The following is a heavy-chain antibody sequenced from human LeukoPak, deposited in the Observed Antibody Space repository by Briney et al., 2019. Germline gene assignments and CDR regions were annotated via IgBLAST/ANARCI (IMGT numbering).Heavy chain of an antibody. CDR2: ISAYNGNT. CDR1: GYTFTSYG. Sequence: ASVKVSCKASGYTFTSYGISWVRQAPGQGLEWMGWISAYNGNTNYAQKLQGRVTMTTDTSTSTAYMELRSLRSDDTAVYYCASGGQSITIFGVVINLPFDYWGQGTLVTVSS. V-gene: IGHV1-18*01. J-gene: IGHJ4*02. D-gene: IGHD3-3*01. CDR3: ASGGQSITIFGVVINLPFDY.